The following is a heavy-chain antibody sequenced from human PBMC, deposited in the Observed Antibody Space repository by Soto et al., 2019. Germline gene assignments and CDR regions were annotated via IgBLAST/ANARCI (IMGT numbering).Heavy chain of an antibody. CDR3: AKDATAVNGVWDPFDM. Sequence: EVQLLESGGGVVQPGGSLRLSCAASGFTFSAYAMSWVRQAPGKGLQWVSGVGGSDTDKHYADSVRGRFTVSRDNSKNTLYLQMNRQRADDTAVYYCAKDATAVNGVWDPFDMWGQGTEVTVSS. CDR2: VGGSDTDK. D-gene: IGHD2-8*01. V-gene: IGHV3-23*01. J-gene: IGHJ3*02. CDR1: GFTFSAYA.